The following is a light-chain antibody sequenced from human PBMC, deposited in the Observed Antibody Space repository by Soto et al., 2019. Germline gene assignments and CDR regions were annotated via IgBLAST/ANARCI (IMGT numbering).Light chain of an antibody. J-gene: IGKJ1*01. V-gene: IGKV3-20*01. CDR3: HHFGSLPET. Sequence: EIVLTQSPATLSLSPGERATLSCRASQSVRSYLAWYQQKPGRAPRLLFYSASSRATGIPDRFSGSGSGTDFTLTISRLEPEDFAVYYCHHFGSLPETFGQGTNVE. CDR2: SAS. CDR1: QSVRSY.